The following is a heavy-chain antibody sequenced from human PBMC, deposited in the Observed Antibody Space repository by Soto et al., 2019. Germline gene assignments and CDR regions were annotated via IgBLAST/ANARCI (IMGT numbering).Heavy chain of an antibody. Sequence: QLQLQESGPGLVKPSETLSLTCTVSGGSISSSSYYWGWIRQPPGKGLEWIGSIYYSGSTYYNPSLKSRVTISVDTSKNQFSLKLSSVTAADTAVYYCAAEWLVTQYYFDYWGQGTLVTVSS. V-gene: IGHV4-39*01. D-gene: IGHD3-3*01. CDR1: GGSISSSSYY. J-gene: IGHJ4*02. CDR2: IYYSGST. CDR3: AAEWLVTQYYFDY.